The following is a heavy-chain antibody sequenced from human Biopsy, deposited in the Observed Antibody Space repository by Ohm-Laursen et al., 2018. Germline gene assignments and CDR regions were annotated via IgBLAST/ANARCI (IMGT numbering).Heavy chain of an antibody. D-gene: IGHD3-22*01. J-gene: IGHJ3*01. CDR2: IYPGGST. CDR3: ASVVLGPTNDAFDL. V-gene: IGHV4-4*07. CDR1: GGDINNYY. Sequence: TLSLTCNVSGGDINNYYWSWIRQPAGKGLEWIGRIYPGGSTNYNPSLKSRVTMSVDTSKRQLSLRLRSVTAADTAMYYCASVVLGPTNDAFDLWGRGTMVVASS.